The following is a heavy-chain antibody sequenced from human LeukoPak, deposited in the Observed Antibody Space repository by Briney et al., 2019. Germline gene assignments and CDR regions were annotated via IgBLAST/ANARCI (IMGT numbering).Heavy chain of an antibody. CDR2: IGSSDSTT. CDR3: ARVGDSSGYYYASRLDC. Sequence: GGSLRLSCVGSGFTFSSYEMNWVRQAPGKGLEWLSYIGSSDSTTHYADSVKGRFTISRDNAKNSLYLQMNSLRAEDTAVYYCARVGDSSGYYYASRLDCWGQGTLVTVSS. V-gene: IGHV3-48*03. D-gene: IGHD3-22*01. CDR1: GFTFSSYE. J-gene: IGHJ4*02.